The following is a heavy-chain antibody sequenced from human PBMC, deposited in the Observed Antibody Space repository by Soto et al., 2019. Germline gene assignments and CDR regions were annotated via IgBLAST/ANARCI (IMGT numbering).Heavy chain of an antibody. V-gene: IGHV4-31*03. CDR2: IYYSGST. CDR3: ARVSKAAQYYFDY. D-gene: IGHD4-4*01. CDR1: GGSISSGGYY. Sequence: SETLSLTCTVSGGSISSGGYYWSWIRQHPGKGLEWIGYIYYSGSTYYNPSLKSRVTISVDTSKNQFSLKLSSVTAADTAVYYCARVSKAAQYYFDYWGQGTLVTVSS. J-gene: IGHJ4*02.